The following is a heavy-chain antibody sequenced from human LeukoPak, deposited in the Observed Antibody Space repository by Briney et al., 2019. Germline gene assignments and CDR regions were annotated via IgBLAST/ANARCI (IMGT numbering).Heavy chain of an antibody. J-gene: IGHJ4*02. V-gene: IGHV4-59*01. CDR3: ARLYDSTGNGEY. CDR1: GGSISSYY. CDR2: IYYSGST. D-gene: IGHD3-22*01. Sequence: PSETLCLTCTVSGGSISSYYWSWIRQPPGKGLEWIGYIYYSGSTNYNPSLKGRVTISVDTSKNQFSLKLSSVTAADTAVYYCARLYDSTGNGEYWGQETPDTVSS.